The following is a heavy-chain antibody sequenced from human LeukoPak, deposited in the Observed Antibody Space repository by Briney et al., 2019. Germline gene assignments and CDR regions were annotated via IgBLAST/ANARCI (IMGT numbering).Heavy chain of an antibody. CDR2: IYTSGST. CDR1: GGSISSGSYY. CDR3: ARSITIFGLVY. J-gene: IGHJ4*02. V-gene: IGHV4-61*02. Sequence: SETLSLTCTASGGSISSGSYYWSWIRQPAGKGLEWIGRIYTSGSTNYNPSLKSRVTISVDTSKNQFSLKLSSVTAADTAVYYCARSITIFGLVYWGQGTLVTVSS. D-gene: IGHD3/OR15-3a*01.